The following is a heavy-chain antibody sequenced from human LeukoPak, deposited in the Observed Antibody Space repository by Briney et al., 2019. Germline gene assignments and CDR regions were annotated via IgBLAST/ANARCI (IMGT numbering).Heavy chain of an antibody. CDR1: GYSFTSYW. Sequence: GESLKISRKGSGYSFTSYWIGWVRQMPGKGLEWMGIIYPRDSDTRYSPSFQGQVTISADKSINTAYLQWSSLKASDTAIYYCAKRQECIAERSWGQGTLVTVSS. V-gene: IGHV5-51*01. CDR3: AKRQECIAERS. CDR2: IYPRDSDT. J-gene: IGHJ4*02. D-gene: IGHD6-13*01.